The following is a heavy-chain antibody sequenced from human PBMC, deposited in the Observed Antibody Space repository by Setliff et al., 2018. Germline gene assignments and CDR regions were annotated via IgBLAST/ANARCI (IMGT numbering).Heavy chain of an antibody. V-gene: IGHV4-39*01. J-gene: IGHJ4*02. CDR3: ARSFSRREKFLLDY. CDR1: GGSISSTTDY. Sequence: SSETLSLTCTVSGGSISSTTDYWGWIRHPPGKGLEWIGSIYYSGSAFYNPSLKSRVTISVGTSKNLFSLNLASVTAADTAVYYCARSFSRREKFLLDYWGQGALVTVSS. CDR2: IYYSGSA.